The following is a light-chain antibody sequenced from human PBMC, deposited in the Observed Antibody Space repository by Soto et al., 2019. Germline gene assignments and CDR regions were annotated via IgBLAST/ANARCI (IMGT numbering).Light chain of an antibody. CDR3: QQYGSSPF. Sequence: EIVLTQSPATLSLSPGESATLSCRATRSVSSYLAWYQQKPGQAPRLRIYDASSRPTDIPARFSGSGSGTDFTLTISSLEPEDFAVYYCQQYGSSPFFGGGTKVDI. J-gene: IGKJ4*01. CDR2: DAS. V-gene: IGKV3-11*01. CDR1: RSVSSY.